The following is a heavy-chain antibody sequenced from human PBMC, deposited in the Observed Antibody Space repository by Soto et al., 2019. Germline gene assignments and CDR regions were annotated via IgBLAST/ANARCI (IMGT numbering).Heavy chain of an antibody. D-gene: IGHD1-26*01. CDR2: IDSYSNFI. V-gene: IGHV3-21*01. Sequence: GGSLRLSCAASGFTFSRYSMNWVRQAPGKGLEWVSSIDSYSNFIYYADSVKGRFIISRDNARNSLFLQMSSLRAEDTAVYYCAGERIVGATPYGMDVWGQGTTVTVSS. J-gene: IGHJ6*02. CDR1: GFTFSRYS. CDR3: AGERIVGATPYGMDV.